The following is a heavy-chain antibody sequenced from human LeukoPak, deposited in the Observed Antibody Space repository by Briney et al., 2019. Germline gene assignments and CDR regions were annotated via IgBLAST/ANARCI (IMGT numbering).Heavy chain of an antibody. CDR2: ISRSGGGT. CDR3: AKGSGYYSYYGMDV. CDR1: AFTFSSYA. D-gene: IGHD1-26*01. Sequence: GGSLRLSCAASAFTFSSYAMTWVRQAPGKGLEWVSAISRSGGGTYYADSVKGRFTISRDNSKNTLYLQMNSLRAEDAAVYYCAKGSGYYSYYGMDVWGQGTTVTVSS. V-gene: IGHV3-23*01. J-gene: IGHJ6*02.